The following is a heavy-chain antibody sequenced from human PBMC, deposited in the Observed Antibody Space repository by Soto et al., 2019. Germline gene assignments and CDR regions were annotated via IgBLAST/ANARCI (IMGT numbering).Heavy chain of an antibody. J-gene: IGHJ5*02. CDR1: GGSISSSSYY. V-gene: IGHV4-39*01. Sequence: SETLSLTRTVSGGSISSSSYYWGWIRQPPGKGLEWIGSIYYSGSTYYNPSLKSRVTISVDTSKNQFSLKLSSVTAADTAVYYCARQEFWFDPWGQGTLVTVSS. CDR3: ARQEFWFDP. CDR2: IYYSGST.